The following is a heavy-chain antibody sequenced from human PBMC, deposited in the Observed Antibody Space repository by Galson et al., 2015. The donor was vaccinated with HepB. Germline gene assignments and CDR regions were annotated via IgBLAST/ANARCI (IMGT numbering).Heavy chain of an antibody. CDR3: ARGTSGYSYVLDY. Sequence: SLRLSYAASGFTLSSYGMHWVRQAPGKGLEWVAVIWDDGSNNYYADSVKGRFTISRDKSKNMLYLQMNSLRAEDTALYCCARGTSGYSYVLDYWGQGTLVTVSS. J-gene: IGHJ4*02. V-gene: IGHV3-33*01. D-gene: IGHD5-18*01. CDR1: GFTLSSYG. CDR2: IWDDGSNN.